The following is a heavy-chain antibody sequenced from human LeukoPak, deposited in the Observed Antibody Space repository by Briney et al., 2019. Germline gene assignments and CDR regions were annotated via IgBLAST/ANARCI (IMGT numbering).Heavy chain of an antibody. V-gene: IGHV3-53*01. CDR1: GFTVSSTY. CDR3: ASRHCSGGGCYFAGADPFDY. CDR2: IYSGGNI. J-gene: IGHJ4*02. D-gene: IGHD2-15*01. Sequence: GGSLRLSCAASGFTVSSTYMSWVRQAPGKGLEWVSVIYSGGNIYYIDSVKGRFAISRDTSKNTLYLQMNSLRAEDTAVYYCASRHCSGGGCYFAGADPFDYWGQGILVTVSS.